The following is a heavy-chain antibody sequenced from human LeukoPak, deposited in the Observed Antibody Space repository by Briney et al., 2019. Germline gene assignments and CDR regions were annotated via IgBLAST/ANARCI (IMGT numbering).Heavy chain of an antibody. CDR1: GYTFTGYY. J-gene: IGHJ6*03. CDR2: INPNSGGT. CDR3: ARGVDTTHYYYYYMDV. D-gene: IGHD5-12*01. V-gene: IGHV1-2*02. Sequence: GASVKVSCKASGYTFTGYYMHWVRQAPGQGLEWMGWINPNSGGTNYAQKFQGRVTMTRDTSISTAYMELSRLRSDDTAVYYCARGVDTTHYYYYYMDVWGKGTTVTVSS.